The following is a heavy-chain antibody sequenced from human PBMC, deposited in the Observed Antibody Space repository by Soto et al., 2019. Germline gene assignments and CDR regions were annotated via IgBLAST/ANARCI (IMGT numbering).Heavy chain of an antibody. D-gene: IGHD2-15*01. Sequence: ASVKVSCKASGGTFSSYAISWVRQAPGQGLEWMGGIIPIFGTANYAQKFQGRVTITADESTSTAYMELSSLRSEDTAVYYCALVVVARVNYYVIDFWGQGTTVTGSS. CDR1: GGTFSSYA. J-gene: IGHJ6*02. V-gene: IGHV1-69*13. CDR2: IIPIFGTA. CDR3: ALVVVARVNYYVIDF.